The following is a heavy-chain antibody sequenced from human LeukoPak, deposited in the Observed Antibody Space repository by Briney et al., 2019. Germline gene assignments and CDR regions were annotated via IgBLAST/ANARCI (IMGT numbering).Heavy chain of an antibody. V-gene: IGHV3-7*04. CDR1: GFTFSSYR. D-gene: IGHD2-2*01. CDR3: ARDGCSSTSCYAGFDY. Sequence: GGSLRLSCAASGFTFSSYRMSWVRQAPGKGLEWVANIKQDGSEKCYVDSVKGRFTISRDNAKNSLYLQMNSLRAEDTAVYYCARDGCSSTSCYAGFDYWGQGTLVTVSS. J-gene: IGHJ4*02. CDR2: IKQDGSEK.